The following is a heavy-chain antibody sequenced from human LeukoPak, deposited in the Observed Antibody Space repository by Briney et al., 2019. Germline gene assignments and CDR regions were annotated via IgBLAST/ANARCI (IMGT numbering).Heavy chain of an antibody. D-gene: IGHD6-19*01. CDR3: ARDLRVAGTEGYFQR. J-gene: IGHJ1*01. V-gene: IGHV1-18*01. Sequence: GASVKVSCKASGYTFTSYGISWVRQAPGQGLEWMGWISAYNGNTNYAQKLQGRVTMTTDTSTSTAYMELRSLRSDDTAVYYCARDLRVAGTEGYFQRWGQGTLVTVSS. CDR1: GYTFTSYG. CDR2: ISAYNGNT.